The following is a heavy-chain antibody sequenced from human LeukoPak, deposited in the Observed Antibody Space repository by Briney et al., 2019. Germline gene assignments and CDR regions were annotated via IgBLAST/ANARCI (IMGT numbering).Heavy chain of an antibody. CDR3: ARNYYDSSGYCQTYYYYAMDV. Sequence: ASVKVSCKASGYTFSSYVISWVRQAPGQGLEWMGWINTYNGNTNYAQKLQGRVTMPTDTSTSTAYMELRSLRSDDTAVYYCARNYYDSSGYCQTYYYYAMDVWGQGTTVTVSS. V-gene: IGHV1-18*01. CDR1: GYTFSSYV. CDR2: INTYNGNT. J-gene: IGHJ6*02. D-gene: IGHD3-22*01.